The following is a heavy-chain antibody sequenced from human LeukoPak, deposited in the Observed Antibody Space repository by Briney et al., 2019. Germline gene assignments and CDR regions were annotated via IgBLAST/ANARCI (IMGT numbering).Heavy chain of an antibody. CDR3: AKDWPMSGDHYSPFDY. V-gene: IGHV3-23*01. CDR1: GFTFSSHA. Sequence: GGSLRLSCAASGFTFSSHAMSWVREAPGKGLEWVAAISRSGGNTYYGASVKGRFTISRDSSKNTLHLQMDSLRAEDTAVYYCAKDWPMSGDHYSPFDYWGQGILVTVSS. D-gene: IGHD4-11*01. CDR2: ISRSGGNT. J-gene: IGHJ4*02.